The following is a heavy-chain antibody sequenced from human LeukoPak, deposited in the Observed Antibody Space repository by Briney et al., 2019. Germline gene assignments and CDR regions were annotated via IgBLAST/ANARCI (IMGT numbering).Heavy chain of an antibody. J-gene: IGHJ5*02. V-gene: IGHV3-74*01. CDR2: INSDGSTT. D-gene: IGHD3-9*01. CDR1: GFTFSSYW. Sequence: PGGSLRLSCAASGFTFSSYWMHWVRQAPGKGLVWVSRINSDGSTTSYADSVKGRFTISRDNAKNTLYLQMNSQRAEDTAVYYCARDSTGSRFDPWGQGTLVTVSS. CDR3: ARDSTGSRFDP.